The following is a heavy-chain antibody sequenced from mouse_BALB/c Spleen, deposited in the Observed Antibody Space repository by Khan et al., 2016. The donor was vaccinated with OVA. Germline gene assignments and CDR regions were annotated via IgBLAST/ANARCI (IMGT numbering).Heavy chain of an antibody. CDR3: AREEALYHVDL. V-gene: IGHV1-76*01. D-gene: IGHD3-2*02. CDR1: GYIFTSYW. CDR2: IYPGTDNS. Sequence: IQLVQSGAELVRPGASVKLSCKTSGYIFTSYWIHWVKQRSGQGLEWIARIYPGTDNSYYNEKFKDKATLTADKSSSTAYMQLSSLKSEDSDVYFCAREEALYHVDLWGQGTTLTVSS. J-gene: IGHJ2*01.